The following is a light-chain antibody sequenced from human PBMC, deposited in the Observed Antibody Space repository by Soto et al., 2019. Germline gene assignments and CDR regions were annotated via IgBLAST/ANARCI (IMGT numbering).Light chain of an antibody. CDR2: EES. J-gene: IGKJ4*01. CDR3: QQVKTYPRT. V-gene: IGKV1-9*01. CDR1: QTINNY. Sequence: DIQLTQSPPFPSASVGDRVTVTCRASQTINNYLAWYQQKPGKPPKLLIYEESTLYSGVPSRFSGRKSGTQFTLTIDSLQPEDFATYYCQQVKTYPRTFGGGTKVDIK.